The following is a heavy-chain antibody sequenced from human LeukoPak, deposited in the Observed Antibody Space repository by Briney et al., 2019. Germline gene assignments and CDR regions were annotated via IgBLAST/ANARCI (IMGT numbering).Heavy chain of an antibody. D-gene: IGHD1-26*01. CDR1: GFPFTSHW. CDR3: ARDRGGGSYDY. Sequence: GGSLRLSCAASGFPFTSHWLSWFRQSPGKGLEWVSYISSSGSTIYYADSVKGRFTISRDNAKNSLYLQMNSLRAEDTAVYYCARDRGGGSYDYWGQGTLVTVSS. CDR2: ISSSGSTI. J-gene: IGHJ4*02. V-gene: IGHV3-11*01.